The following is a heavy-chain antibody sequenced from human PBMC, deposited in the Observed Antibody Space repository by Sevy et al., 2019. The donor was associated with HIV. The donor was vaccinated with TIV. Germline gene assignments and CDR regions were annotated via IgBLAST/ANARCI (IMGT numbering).Heavy chain of an antibody. CDR3: ARESLDSTGYTFDY. V-gene: IGHV3-21*01. CDR1: GLTFSIYS. D-gene: IGHD3-22*01. Sequence: GGSLRLSCVASGLTFSIYSMNWVRQAPGKGLEWVSSISSSSSYKYYADSLKGRFTISRDNAKNSVFLQMNSLRAEDTAVYYCARESLDSTGYTFDYWGQGTLVTVSS. CDR2: ISSSSSYK. J-gene: IGHJ4*02.